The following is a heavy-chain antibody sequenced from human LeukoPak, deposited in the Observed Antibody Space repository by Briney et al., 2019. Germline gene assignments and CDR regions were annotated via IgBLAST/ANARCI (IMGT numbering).Heavy chain of an antibody. CDR2: IYGGGNT. CDR3: AGGTTVVYDY. V-gene: IGHV3-53*01. Sequence: GGSLRLSCAASEFTVSRNYMNWVRQAPGKGLVWVSVIYGGGNTYYADSLKGRFTISRDDSKNTLYLQMDSLTAEDTAVYFCAGGTTVVYDYWGQGTLVTVSS. J-gene: IGHJ4*02. CDR1: EFTVSRNY. D-gene: IGHD4-11*01.